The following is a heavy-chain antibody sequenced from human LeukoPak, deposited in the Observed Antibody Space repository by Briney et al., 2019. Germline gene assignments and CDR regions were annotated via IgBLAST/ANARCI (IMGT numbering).Heavy chain of an antibody. J-gene: IGHJ4*02. V-gene: IGHV3-7*01. CDR1: RFTLSNYW. CDR2: IKQDGSET. CDR3: ARQRGSGCLDY. Sequence: GGSLRLSCAAPRFTLSNYWMSWVRQAPGKGLEWVANIKQDGSETYYVDSVKGRFTISRDSAKNSLSLQMNSLRAEDTAVYYCARQRGSGCLDYWGQGTLVTVSS. D-gene: IGHD6-19*01.